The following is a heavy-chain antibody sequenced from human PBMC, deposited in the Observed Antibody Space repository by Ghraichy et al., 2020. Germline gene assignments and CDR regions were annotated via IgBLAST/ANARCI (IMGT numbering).Heavy chain of an antibody. D-gene: IGHD4-17*01. Sequence: GGSLRLSCAASGFTFSSYGMHWVRQAPGKGLEWVAFIRYDGSNKYYADSVKGRFTISRDNSKNTLYLQMNSLRAEDTAVYYCAKDYGDSPTHFDYWGQGTLVTVSS. V-gene: IGHV3-30*02. CDR2: IRYDGSNK. J-gene: IGHJ4*02. CDR1: GFTFSSYG. CDR3: AKDYGDSPTHFDY.